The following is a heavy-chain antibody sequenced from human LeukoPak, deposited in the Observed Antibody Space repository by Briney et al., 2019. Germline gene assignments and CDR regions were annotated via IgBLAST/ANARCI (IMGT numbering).Heavy chain of an antibody. CDR1: GFTFNNYA. J-gene: IGHJ3*02. Sequence: GGSLRLSCAASGFTFNNYALSWVCQAPGKGLGWASSISGSGGTTNYADSVKGRFTISRDNSKNSLYLQMNSLRAEDTAVYYCARIDAFDIWGQGTMVTVSS. V-gene: IGHV3-23*01. CDR2: ISGSGGTT. CDR3: ARIDAFDI.